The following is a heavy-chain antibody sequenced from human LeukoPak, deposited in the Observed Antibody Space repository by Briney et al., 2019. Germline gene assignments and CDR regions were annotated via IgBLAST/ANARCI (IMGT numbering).Heavy chain of an antibody. CDR1: GFTLSTYW. D-gene: IGHD1-1*01. CDR3: VRNWISDY. Sequence: GESLKISCAASGFTLSTYWMTWVRQTPGKGLEWVANIKQDGSEKDYVDSVKGRFTISRVNAKNSLYLQMNNLRAEDTAVYYCVRNWISDYWGQGTLVTVSS. V-gene: IGHV3-7*01. J-gene: IGHJ4*02. CDR2: IKQDGSEK.